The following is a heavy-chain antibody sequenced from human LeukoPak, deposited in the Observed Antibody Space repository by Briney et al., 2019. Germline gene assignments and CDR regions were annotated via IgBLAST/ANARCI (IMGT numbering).Heavy chain of an antibody. CDR3: ARVSGYDWESFYDY. CDR2: IYYSGGS. CDR1: GCSISSYY. J-gene: IGHJ4*02. D-gene: IGHD5-12*01. Sequence: SETLSLTCTVSGCSISSYYWSWIRQPPGKGLEWMGDIYYSGGSNYDPSLKSRVTISVDTSKNQFSLKLSSVTAADTAVYYCARVSGYDWESFYDYWGQGTLVTVSS. V-gene: IGHV4-59*01.